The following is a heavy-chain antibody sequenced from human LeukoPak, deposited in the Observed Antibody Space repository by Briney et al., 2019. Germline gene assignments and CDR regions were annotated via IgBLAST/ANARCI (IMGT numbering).Heavy chain of an antibody. CDR3: ARGRYCSSTSCYFPYFDY. CDR2: IYHSGST. J-gene: IGHJ4*02. V-gene: IGHV4-4*02. CDR1: GGSISSSNW. D-gene: IGHD2-2*01. Sequence: SETLSLTCAVSGGSISSSNWWSWVRQPPGKGLEWIGEIYHSGSTNYNPSLKSRVTISVDTSKNQFSLKLSSVTAADTAVYYCARGRYCSSTSCYFPYFDYWGQGTLVTVSS.